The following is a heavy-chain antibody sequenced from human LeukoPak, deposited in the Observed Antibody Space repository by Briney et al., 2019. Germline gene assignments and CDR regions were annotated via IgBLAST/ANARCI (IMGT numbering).Heavy chain of an antibody. D-gene: IGHD6-13*01. V-gene: IGHV4-59*08. Sequence: PSETLSLTCTVSGGSISSYYWSWIRQPPGKGLEWIGYIYYSGSTNYNPSLKSRVTISVDTSKNQFSLKLSSVTAADTAVYYCARHKYSSSSGYFDYWGQGTLVTVSS. J-gene: IGHJ4*02. CDR3: ARHKYSSSSGYFDY. CDR2: IYYSGST. CDR1: GGSISSYY.